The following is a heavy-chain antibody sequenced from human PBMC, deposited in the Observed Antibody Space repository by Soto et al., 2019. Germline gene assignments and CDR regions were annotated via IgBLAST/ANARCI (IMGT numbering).Heavy chain of an antibody. Sequence: PGESLKISCKGSGYSFTSYWISWVRQMPGKGLEWMGRIDPSDSYTNYSPSFQGHVTISADKPISTAYLQWSSLKASDTAMYYCARRGYYYGSGSQGPNAFDIWGQGTMVTVSS. CDR2: IDPSDSYT. D-gene: IGHD3-10*01. CDR1: GYSFTSYW. V-gene: IGHV5-10-1*01. J-gene: IGHJ3*02. CDR3: ARRGYYYGSGSQGPNAFDI.